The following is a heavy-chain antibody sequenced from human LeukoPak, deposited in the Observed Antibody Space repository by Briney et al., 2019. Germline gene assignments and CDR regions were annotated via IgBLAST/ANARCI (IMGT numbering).Heavy chain of an antibody. Sequence: GGSLRLSCAASGFTFSSYAMSWVRQAPGKGLEWASAISGSGGSTYYADSVKGRFTISRDNSKNTLYLQMNSLRAEDTAVYYCAKDQKYYDSSGYTWGQGTLVTVSS. CDR1: GFTFSSYA. V-gene: IGHV3-23*01. J-gene: IGHJ5*02. CDR3: AKDQKYYDSSGYT. D-gene: IGHD3-22*01. CDR2: ISGSGGST.